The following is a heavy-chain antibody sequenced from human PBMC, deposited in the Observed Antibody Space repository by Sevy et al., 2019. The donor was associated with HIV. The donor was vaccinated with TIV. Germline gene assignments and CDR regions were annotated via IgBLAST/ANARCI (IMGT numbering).Heavy chain of an antibody. D-gene: IGHD2-15*01. CDR2: IYYSGST. CDR1: GGSISSGGYY. J-gene: IGHJ6*02. CDR3: AREGHCSGGSCYYDYYYGMDV. V-gene: IGHV4-31*03. Sequence: SETLSLTCTVSGGSISSGGYYWSWIRQHPGKGLELIGYIYYSGSTYYNPSLKSRVTISVDTSKNQFSLKLSSVTAADTAVYYCAREGHCSGGSCYYDYYYGMDVWGQGTTVTVSS.